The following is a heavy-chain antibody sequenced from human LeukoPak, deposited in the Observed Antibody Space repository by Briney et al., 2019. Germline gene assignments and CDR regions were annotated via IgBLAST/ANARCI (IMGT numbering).Heavy chain of an antibody. J-gene: IGHJ6*03. D-gene: IGHD1-14*01. CDR2: MKQDGAEK. V-gene: IGHV3-7*03. CDR3: AKPPFYMDV. Sequence: GGSLRLSCTASGFTFTTYWMSWVRHPPGRGLEWVANMKQDGAEKYYVASVRGRFTISRDNSKNTLYLQMNSLRAEDTAVYYCAKPPFYMDVWGKGTTVTVSS. CDR1: GFTFTTYW.